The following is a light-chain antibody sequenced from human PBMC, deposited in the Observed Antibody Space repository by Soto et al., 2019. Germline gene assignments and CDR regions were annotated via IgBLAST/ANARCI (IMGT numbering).Light chain of an antibody. V-gene: IGKV3-20*01. Sequence: EIVLTQSPGTLSLSPGERATLSCRASETISNNYVAWYQQRPGQAPRLLIYLASNRAAGVPDRFRGSGSGADFTLTISRLEPEEFAGYVCQQYGSSPWTFGQGTKVDIK. CDR3: QQYGSSPWT. J-gene: IGKJ1*01. CDR1: ETISNNY. CDR2: LAS.